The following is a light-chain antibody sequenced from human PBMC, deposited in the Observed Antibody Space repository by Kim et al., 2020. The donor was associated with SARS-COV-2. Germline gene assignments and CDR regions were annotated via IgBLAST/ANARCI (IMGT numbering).Light chain of an antibody. CDR3: QQSHKIHYT. CDR1: QSISIY. V-gene: IGKV1-39*01. Sequence: SSSGGDRVTITCRASQSISIYLDWYQQKPGKAPKVLIHSASNLESGVPSRFSGSGSGTDFSLTISRLQREDVATYFCQQSHKIHYTFSQGTKLEI. J-gene: IGKJ2*01. CDR2: SAS.